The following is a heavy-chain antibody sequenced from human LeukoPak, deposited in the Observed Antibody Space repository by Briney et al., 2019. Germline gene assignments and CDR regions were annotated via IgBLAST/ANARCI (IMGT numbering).Heavy chain of an antibody. CDR3: ARGRRDGYNGSDY. V-gene: IGHV4-4*02. CDR1: GAPISSNNW. D-gene: IGHD5-24*01. Sequence: SGTLSLTCAVSGAPISSNNWWWSWVRQPPGKGLEWIGEIYHSGSTNYNPSLKSRVTMSVDKSKNQFSLKLSSATAADTAVYYCARGRRDGYNGSDYWGQGTLVTVSS. CDR2: IYHSGST. J-gene: IGHJ4*02.